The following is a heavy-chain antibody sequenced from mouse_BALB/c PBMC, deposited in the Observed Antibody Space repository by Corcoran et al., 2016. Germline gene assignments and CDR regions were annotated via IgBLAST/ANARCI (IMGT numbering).Heavy chain of an antibody. J-gene: IGHJ1*01. CDR3: ASIDWSYWYFDV. Sequence: DVQLQESGPGLVKPSQSLSLTCSVTGYSITSGYYWNWIRQFPGNKLEWMGYISYDGSNNYNPSLKNRIAITRDTSKNQFFLKLNSVTTEDTATYYCASIDWSYWYFDVWGAGTTVTVSS. V-gene: IGHV3-6*02. D-gene: IGHD4-1*01. CDR2: ISYDGSN. CDR1: GYSITSGYY.